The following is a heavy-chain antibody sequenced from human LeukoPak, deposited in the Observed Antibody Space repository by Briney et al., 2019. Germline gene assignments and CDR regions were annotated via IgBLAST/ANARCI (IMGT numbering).Heavy chain of an antibody. CDR3: ATGVVVPAAGVTD. CDR2: VDPEDGET. CDR1: GYTFTDYY. J-gene: IGHJ4*02. Sequence: ASVKVSCKVSGYTFTDYYMHWVQQAPGKGLEWMGLVDPEDGETIYAEKFQGRVTITADTSTDTAYMELSSLRSEDTAVYYCATGVVVPAAGVTDWGQGTLVTVSS. D-gene: IGHD2-2*01. V-gene: IGHV1-69-2*01.